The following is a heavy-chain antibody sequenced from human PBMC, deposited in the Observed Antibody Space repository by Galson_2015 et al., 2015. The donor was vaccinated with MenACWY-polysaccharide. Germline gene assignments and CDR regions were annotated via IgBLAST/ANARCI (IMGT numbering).Heavy chain of an antibody. CDR3: AKGLQACGWSWYFDR. D-gene: IGHD2-21*01. CDR1: GFTFSNYA. Sequence: SLRLSCAASGFTFSNYAMTWVRQAPGKGLEWVSSFDGSGGHPYYADSVRGRFAVSRDDSKNTLYLEMNSLRVDDTAVYYCAKGLQACGWSWYFDRWGHVPRIIVSS. CDR2: FDGSGGHP. V-gene: IGHV3-23*01. J-gene: IGHJ5*02.